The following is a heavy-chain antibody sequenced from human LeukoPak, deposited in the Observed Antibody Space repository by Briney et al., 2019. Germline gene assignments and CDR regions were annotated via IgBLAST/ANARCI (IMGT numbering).Heavy chain of an antibody. D-gene: IGHD3-10*01. CDR3: ASSGLLWFGESHSLVDY. CDR1: GYTFTGYY. J-gene: IGHJ4*02. V-gene: IGHV1-2*02. CDR2: INPNSGGT. Sequence: GASVKVSCKASGYTFTGYYMHWVRQAPGQGLEWMGWINPNSGGTNYAQKFQGRVTMTRDTSISTAYMELSRLRSDDTAVYYCASSGLLWFGESHSLVDYWGQGTLVTVSS.